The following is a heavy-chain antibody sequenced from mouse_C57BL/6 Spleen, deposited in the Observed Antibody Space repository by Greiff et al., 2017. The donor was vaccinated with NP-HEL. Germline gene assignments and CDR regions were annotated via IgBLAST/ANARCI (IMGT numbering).Heavy chain of an antibody. CDR2: IYPGDGDT. V-gene: IGHV1-82*01. CDR3: AREDYDAYYFDY. CDR1: GYAFSSSW. J-gene: IGHJ2*01. D-gene: IGHD2-4*01. Sequence: QVQLKQSGPELVKPGASVKISCKASGYAFSSSWMNWVKQRPGKGLEWIGRIYPGDGDTNYNGKFKGKATLTADKSSSTAYMQLSSLTSEDSAVYFCAREDYDAYYFDYWGQGTTLTVSS.